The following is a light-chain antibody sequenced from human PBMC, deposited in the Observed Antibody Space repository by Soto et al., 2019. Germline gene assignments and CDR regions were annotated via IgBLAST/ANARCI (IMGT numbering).Light chain of an antibody. J-gene: IGKJ1*01. CDR1: QSVLYSSNNKSF. CDR2: WAS. Sequence: DIVLTQSPDSLAVSLGERATINCKSSQSVLYSSNNKSFLGWYQLKSGQPPKLLIYWASTRESGVPDRFSGSGSETDFTHTINSLEAEDVTIYFCQQYYTTPWTFGQGTKVE. CDR3: QQYYTTPWT. V-gene: IGKV4-1*01.